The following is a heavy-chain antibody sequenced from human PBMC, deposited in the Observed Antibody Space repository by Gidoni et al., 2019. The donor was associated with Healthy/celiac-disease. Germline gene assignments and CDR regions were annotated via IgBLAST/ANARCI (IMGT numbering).Heavy chain of an antibody. D-gene: IGHD6-13*01. V-gene: IGHV4-34*01. CDR1: GGSFSGYY. Sequence: QVQLQQWGAGLLKPSETLSLTCAVYGGSFSGYYWSWIRQPPGKGLEWIGEINHSGSTNYNPSLKSRVTISVDTSKNQFSLKLSSVTAADTAVYYCARVMRSSWYARSFWFDPWGQGTLVTVSS. CDR3: ARVMRSSWYARSFWFDP. J-gene: IGHJ5*02. CDR2: INHSGST.